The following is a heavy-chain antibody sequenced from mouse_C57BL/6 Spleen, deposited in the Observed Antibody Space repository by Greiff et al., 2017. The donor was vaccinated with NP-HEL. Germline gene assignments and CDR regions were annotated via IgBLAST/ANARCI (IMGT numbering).Heavy chain of an antibody. D-gene: IGHD2-4*01. CDR2: IDPETGGT. CDR1: GYTFTDYE. CDR3: TNDYDGEVFDY. V-gene: IGHV1-15*01. Sequence: QVQLKESGAELVRPGASVTLSCKASGYTFTDYEMHWVKQTPVHGLEWIGAIDPETGGTAYNQKFKGKAILTADKSSSTAYMELRSLTSEDSAVYYCTNDYDGEVFDYWGQGTTLTVSS. J-gene: IGHJ2*01.